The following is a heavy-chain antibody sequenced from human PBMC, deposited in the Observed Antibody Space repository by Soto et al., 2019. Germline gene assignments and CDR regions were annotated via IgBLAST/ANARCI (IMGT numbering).Heavy chain of an antibody. CDR3: ARDLDYYDSSGYYPTTSGMDV. D-gene: IGHD3-22*01. Sequence: QVQLVQSGAEVKKPGASVKVSCKASGYTFTSYYMHWVRQAHGQGLEWMGIINPSGGSTSYAQKCQGRVTMTRDTSTSTVYMELSSLRSEDTAVYYCARDLDYYDSSGYYPTTSGMDVWGQGTTVTGSS. CDR2: INPSGGST. V-gene: IGHV1-46*01. J-gene: IGHJ6*02. CDR1: GYTFTSYY.